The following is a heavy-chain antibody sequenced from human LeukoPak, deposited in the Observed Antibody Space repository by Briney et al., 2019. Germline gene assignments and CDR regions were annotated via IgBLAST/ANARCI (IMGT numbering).Heavy chain of an antibody. Sequence: GGSLRLSGAASGFTFSSYDMHWVRQATGKGLEWVSAIGTAGDTYYLGSVKGRFTISRENAKNSLYLQMNSLRAGDTAVYYCARAPTAGCSGGSCHLEPPDYWGQGTLVTVSS. J-gene: IGHJ4*02. CDR3: ARAPTAGCSGGSCHLEPPDY. D-gene: IGHD2-15*01. CDR2: IGTAGDT. V-gene: IGHV3-13*01. CDR1: GFTFSSYD.